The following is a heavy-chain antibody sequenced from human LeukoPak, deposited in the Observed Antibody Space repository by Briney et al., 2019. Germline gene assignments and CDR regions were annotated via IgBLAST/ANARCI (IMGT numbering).Heavy chain of an antibody. Sequence: SQTLSLTCTVSGGSISSDVYNWTWLPQDTVLDLVWIGYIYYSGSNYYSPSLKSGVSISVDTSKNQFSLKVSSVTAADTAVYYCARDVKSSGYNYYGMDVWGQGTTVTVSS. CDR2: IYYSGSN. CDR1: GGSISSDVYN. D-gene: IGHD6-19*01. V-gene: IGHV4-31*03. CDR3: ARDVKSSGYNYYGMDV. J-gene: IGHJ6*02.